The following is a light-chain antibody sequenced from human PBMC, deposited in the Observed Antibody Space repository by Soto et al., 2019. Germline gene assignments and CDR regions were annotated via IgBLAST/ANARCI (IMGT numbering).Light chain of an antibody. V-gene: IGLV2-11*01. CDR2: DVS. CDR3: CSYAGSYTFNYV. CDR1: SSDVGGYNY. J-gene: IGLJ1*01. Sequence: QSALTQPRSVSGSPGQSVTISCTGTSSDVGGYNYVSWYQQHPGKAPKLMIYDVSKRPSGVPDRFSGSKSGNTASLTISGLQADDEADYYCCSYAGSYTFNYVFGTGTKLTVL.